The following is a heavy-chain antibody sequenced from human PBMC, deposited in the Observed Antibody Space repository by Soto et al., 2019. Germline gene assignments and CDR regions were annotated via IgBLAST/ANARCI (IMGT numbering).Heavy chain of an antibody. CDR1: GFTFSSYS. V-gene: IGHV3-23*01. CDR3: AKDTPSSDDAFDI. CDR2: ISGSGGST. Sequence: GGSLILSCAASGFTFSSYSMSWVRQAPGKGLEWVSAISGSGGSTYYADSVKGRFTISRDNSKNTLYLQMNSLRAEDTAVYYCAKDTPSSDDAFDIWGQGTMVTVSS. J-gene: IGHJ3*02.